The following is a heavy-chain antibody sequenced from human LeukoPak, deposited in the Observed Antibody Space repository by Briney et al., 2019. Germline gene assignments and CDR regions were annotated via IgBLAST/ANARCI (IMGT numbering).Heavy chain of an antibody. V-gene: IGHV1-69-2*01. D-gene: IGHD3-3*01. CDR2: VDPEDGET. CDR1: GYTFTDYY. Sequence: ASVKISCKASGYTFTDYYIHWVQRAPGKGLEWMGRVDPEDGETIYAEKFQDRVTITADTSTDTAYMELSSLTTEDTAVYYCATGPRLGLGYDFWSGDYWGQGTLVTVSS. CDR3: ATGPRLGLGYDFWSGDY. J-gene: IGHJ4*02.